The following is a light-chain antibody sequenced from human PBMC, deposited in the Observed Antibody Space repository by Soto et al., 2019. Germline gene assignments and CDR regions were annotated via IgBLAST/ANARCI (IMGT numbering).Light chain of an antibody. CDR1: QSVSSTY. CDR3: QQYGSSPRT. J-gene: IGKJ1*01. CDR2: GAS. Sequence: EIVLTQSPGTLSLSPGERATLSCRASQSVSSTYLAWYQQKPGQAPRLLIYGASSRATGIPVRFGGSGSGTDFTLTISRLEPEDFAVYYCQQYGSSPRTFGQGTKVDIK. V-gene: IGKV3-20*01.